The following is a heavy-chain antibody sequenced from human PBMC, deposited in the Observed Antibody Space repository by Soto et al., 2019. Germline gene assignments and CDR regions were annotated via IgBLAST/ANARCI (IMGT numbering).Heavy chain of an antibody. CDR3: ARVFHSGNYYSHV. V-gene: IGHV3-48*04. CDR2: ITTTSSIV. J-gene: IGHJ4*02. CDR1: GFTFSTYS. D-gene: IGHD1-26*01. Sequence: EVQLVESGGGLVQPGGSLRLSCAASGFTFSTYSMNWVRQAPGKGLEWVSYITTTSSIVHYADSVKGRFTISRDNAKNSLYLQMSSLRAEDTAVYYCARVFHSGNYYSHVWGQGTLVTVSS.